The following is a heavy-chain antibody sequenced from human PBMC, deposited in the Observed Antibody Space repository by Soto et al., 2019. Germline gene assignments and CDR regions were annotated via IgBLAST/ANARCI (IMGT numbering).Heavy chain of an antibody. CDR2: LSRGGGTT. Sequence: EAQLLESGGDWAQPGGSLRLSCAASGFTFSSHGMSWVRQAPGKGLEWIAGLSRGGGTTYYADSVKGRFTISRDTSKNSLELIMNSLTVEDTSLYYCAKDGQYRTDGFDVWGQGTMVTGSS. CDR1: GFTFSSHG. CDR3: AKDGQYRTDGFDV. D-gene: IGHD6-6*01. V-gene: IGHV3-23*01. J-gene: IGHJ3*01.